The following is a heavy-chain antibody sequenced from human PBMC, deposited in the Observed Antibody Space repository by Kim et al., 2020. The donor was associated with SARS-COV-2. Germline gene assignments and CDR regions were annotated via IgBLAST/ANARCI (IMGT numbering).Heavy chain of an antibody. Sequence: GGSLRLSCAASGFTFSGSAMHWVRQASGKGLEWVGRIRSKANSYATAYAASVKGRFTISRDDSKNTAYLQMNSLKTEDTAVYYCTRDRIAADLTGYYYDYMDVWGKGTTVTVSS. CDR1: GFTFSGSA. D-gene: IGHD6-13*01. V-gene: IGHV3-73*01. J-gene: IGHJ6*03. CDR3: TRDRIAADLTGYYYDYMDV. CDR2: IRSKANSYAT.